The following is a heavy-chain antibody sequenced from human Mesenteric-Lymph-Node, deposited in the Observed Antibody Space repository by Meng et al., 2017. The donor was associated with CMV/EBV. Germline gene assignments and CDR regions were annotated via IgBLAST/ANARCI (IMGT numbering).Heavy chain of an antibody. J-gene: IGHJ3*02. CDR1: GGSLSSNS. CDR2: IIPINGVV. D-gene: IGHD3/OR15-3a*01. Sequence: SVKVSCKASGGSLSSNSINWMRQAPGQGLEWVGGIIPINGVVNYAPKLQGRVTITADRSTNIAYMELSRLKSGDTAVYYCARDFGLTTDSFDIWGQGTMVTVSS. CDR3: ARDFGLTTDSFDI. V-gene: IGHV1-69*10.